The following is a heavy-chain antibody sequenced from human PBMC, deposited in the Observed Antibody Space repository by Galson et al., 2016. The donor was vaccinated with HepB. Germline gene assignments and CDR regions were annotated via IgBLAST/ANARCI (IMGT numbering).Heavy chain of an antibody. CDR2: IYPVDSDT. CDR3: AKLALRQPGAARMDV. V-gene: IGHV5-51*01. CDR1: GYTFSDYW. J-gene: IGHJ6*02. Sequence: QSGADVKKPGESLKISCQGSGYTFSDYWIGWVRQTPGKGLEYMGIIYPVDSDTKYSPSFQGQVTISVDKSTNTAFLQWGSLKASDSAVYYGAKLALRQPGAARMDVWGQGTTVTVSS. D-gene: IGHD3-10*01.